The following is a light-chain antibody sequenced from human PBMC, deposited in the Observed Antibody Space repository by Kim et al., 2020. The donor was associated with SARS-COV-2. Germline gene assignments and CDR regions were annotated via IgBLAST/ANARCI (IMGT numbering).Light chain of an antibody. V-gene: IGKV2-28*01. CDR1: QSLLYSDGYTY. CDR2: LGS. J-gene: IGKJ2*01. CDR3: MQVLQIPRT. Sequence: DIVMTQSPLSLPVTPGEPASISCRSSQSLLYSDGYTYLDWYLQKSGQSPQLLIYLGSNRASGVPDRFSGSGSGTDFTLKISRVAAEDVGVYYCMQVLQIPRTFGQGTKLEI.